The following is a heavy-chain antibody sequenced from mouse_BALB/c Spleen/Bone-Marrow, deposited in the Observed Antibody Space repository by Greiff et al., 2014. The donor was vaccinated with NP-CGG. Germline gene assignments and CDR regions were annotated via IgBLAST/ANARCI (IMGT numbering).Heavy chain of an antibody. CDR2: IYPGNVNT. J-gene: IGHJ4*01. CDR3: ARRGHRYEDAMDY. Sequence: QVQLQQSGPELVKPGASVRISCKASGYTFTSYYIHWVKQRPGQGLEWIGWIYPGNVNTKYNEKFKGKATLTADKSSSTAYMQLSSLTSEDSAVYFCARRGHRYEDAMDYWGQGTSVTVSS. D-gene: IGHD2-14*01. V-gene: IGHV1S56*01. CDR1: GYTFTSYY.